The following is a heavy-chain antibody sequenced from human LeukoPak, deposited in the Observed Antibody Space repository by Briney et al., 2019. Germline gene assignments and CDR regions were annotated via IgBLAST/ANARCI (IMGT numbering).Heavy chain of an antibody. D-gene: IGHD3-10*01. CDR1: GYSISSGYY. Sequence: SETLSLTCTVSGYSISSGYYWGWIRQPPGRGLEWIGSIYHSGSTYYNPSLKSRVTISVDTSKNQFSLKLSSVTAADTAVHYCARVATYGLMVYFDYWGQGTLVTVSS. CDR3: ARVATYGLMVYFDY. J-gene: IGHJ4*02. CDR2: IYHSGST. V-gene: IGHV4-38-2*02.